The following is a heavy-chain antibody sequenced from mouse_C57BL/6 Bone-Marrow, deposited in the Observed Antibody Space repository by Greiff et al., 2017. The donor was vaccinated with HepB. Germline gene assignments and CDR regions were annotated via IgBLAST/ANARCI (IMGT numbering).Heavy chain of an antibody. CDR2: IDPSDSDT. CDR1: GYTFTSYW. V-gene: IGHV1-50*01. Sequence: QVQLQQPGAELVKPGASVKLSCKASGYTFTSYWMQWVKQRPGQGLEWIGEIDPSDSDTNYNQKFKGKATLTVDTSSSTAYMQLSSLTSEDSAVYYCASITTVVATEAMDYWSQGSSVTVSS. CDR3: ASITTVVATEAMDY. D-gene: IGHD1-1*01. J-gene: IGHJ4*01.